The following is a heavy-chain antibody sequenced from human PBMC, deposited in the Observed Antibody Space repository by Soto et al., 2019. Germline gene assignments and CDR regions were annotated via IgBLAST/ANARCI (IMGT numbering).Heavy chain of an antibody. J-gene: IGHJ6*02. CDR2: IYPGDSDT. CDR1: GYSFTSYW. Sequence: GESLKISCKGSGYSFTSYWIGWVRQMPGKGLEWMGIIYPGDSDTRYSPSFQGQVTISADKSISTAYLQWSSLKASDTAMYYCARHPAPAPSIAARPHKSRHYYGMDVWGQGTTVTVSS. V-gene: IGHV5-51*01. CDR3: ARHPAPAPSIAARPHKSRHYYGMDV. D-gene: IGHD6-6*01.